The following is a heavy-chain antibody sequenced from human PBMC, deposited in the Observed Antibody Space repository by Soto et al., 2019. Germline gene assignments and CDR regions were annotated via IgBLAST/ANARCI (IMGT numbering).Heavy chain of an antibody. V-gene: IGHV3-72*01. Sequence: GGSLRLSCAASGFTFSDHYMDWVRQAPGKGLEWVGRTRNKANSYTTEYAASVKGRFTISRDDSKNSLYLQMNSLKTEDTAVYYCARVGVVVVENYYYYYYMDVWGKGTTVTVSS. CDR2: TRNKANSYTT. CDR1: GFTFSDHY. D-gene: IGHD2-15*01. J-gene: IGHJ6*03. CDR3: ARVGVVVVENYYYYYYMDV.